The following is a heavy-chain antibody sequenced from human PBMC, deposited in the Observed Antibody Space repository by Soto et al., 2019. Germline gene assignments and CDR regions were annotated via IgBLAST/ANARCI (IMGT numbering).Heavy chain of an antibody. CDR1: GFTFSSYA. Sequence: GGSLRLSCAASGFTFSSYAMSWVRQAPGKGLEWVSAISGSGGSTYYADSVKGRFTISGDNSKNTLYLQMNSLRAEDTAVYYCAKDRGITGSEDDDWGQGTLVTVSS. J-gene: IGHJ4*02. CDR3: AKDRGITGSEDDD. V-gene: IGHV3-23*01. CDR2: ISGSGGST. D-gene: IGHD1-20*01.